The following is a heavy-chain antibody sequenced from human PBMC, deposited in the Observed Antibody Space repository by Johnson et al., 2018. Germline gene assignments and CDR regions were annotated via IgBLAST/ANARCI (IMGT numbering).Heavy chain of an antibody. D-gene: IGHD2-21*01. Sequence: VQLVESGGGVVQPGRSLRLSCAASGFTFSSFDMHWVRQAPGKGLEWVAVISYDGSNVYYGDSVKGRFTISRDNSKNTLDLQMNSLRPEDTAVYYCGKDADMYSTRAVWGKGTTVTASS. CDR2: ISYDGSNV. J-gene: IGHJ6*04. V-gene: IGHV3-30*18. CDR3: GKDADMYSTRAV. CDR1: GFTFSSFD.